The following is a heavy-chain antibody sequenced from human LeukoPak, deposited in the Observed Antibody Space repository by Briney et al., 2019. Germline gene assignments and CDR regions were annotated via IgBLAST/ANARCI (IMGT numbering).Heavy chain of an antibody. J-gene: IGHJ4*02. D-gene: IGHD6-13*01. CDR1: GFTLSNYW. CDR3: AKVSSSWMPVD. Sequence: GGSLRLSCEGSGFTLSNYWMGWVRQAPGKGLQWVANIKTDGSEKYYVDSVKGRFTISRDNAKNSLYLQMNSLRAEDTAVYYCAKVSSSWMPVDWGQGTLVTVSS. CDR2: IKTDGSEK. V-gene: IGHV3-7*03.